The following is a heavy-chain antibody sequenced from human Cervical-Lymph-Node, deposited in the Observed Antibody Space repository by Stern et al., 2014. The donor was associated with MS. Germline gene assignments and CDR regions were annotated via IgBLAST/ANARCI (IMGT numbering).Heavy chain of an antibody. Sequence: QVQLVESGGGVVQPGRSLRLSCAASGFTFSSDGMHWVRQAPGKGLEWVAVIWYDGSNKYYADSVKGRFTISRDNSKNTLYLQMNSLRAEDTAVYYCARSSSPSPYYYYGMDVWGQGTTVTVSS. CDR1: GFTFSSDG. V-gene: IGHV3-33*01. J-gene: IGHJ6*02. D-gene: IGHD6-13*01. CDR3: ARSSSPSPYYYYGMDV. CDR2: IWYDGSNK.